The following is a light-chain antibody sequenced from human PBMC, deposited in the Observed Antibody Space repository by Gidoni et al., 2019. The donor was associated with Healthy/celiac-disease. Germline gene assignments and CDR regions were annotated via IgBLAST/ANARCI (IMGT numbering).Light chain of an antibody. CDR3: QAWDSSTGV. CDR2: QDS. J-gene: IGLJ2*01. Sequence: SSELTQPPSVSVSPGQTASITCSGDKLGDKYACWYQQKPGQSPVLVIYQDSKRPSGIPVRFSGSNSGNTATLTISGTQAMDEADYYCQAWDSSTGVFGGGTKLTVL. V-gene: IGLV3-1*01. CDR1: KLGDKY.